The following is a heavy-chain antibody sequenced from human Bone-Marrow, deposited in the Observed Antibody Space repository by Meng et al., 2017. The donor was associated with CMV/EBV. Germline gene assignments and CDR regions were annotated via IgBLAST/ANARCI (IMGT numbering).Heavy chain of an antibody. CDR3: ARQVPSDY. Sequence: GESLKISCAASGFTFSNYSMNWVRQAPGKGLEWVSYNSSSGSTIYYADSVKGRFTISRDNAKNSPYRQMDSLRAEDTAVYYCARQVPSDYWGTGTLVTVSS. D-gene: IGHD1-1*01. CDR2: NSSSGSTI. V-gene: IGHV3-48*04. CDR1: GFTFSNYS. J-gene: IGHJ4*02.